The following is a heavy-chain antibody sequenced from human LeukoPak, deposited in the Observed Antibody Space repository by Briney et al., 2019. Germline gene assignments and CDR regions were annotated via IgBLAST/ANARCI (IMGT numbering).Heavy chain of an antibody. V-gene: IGHV3-7*03. CDR2: IKNDGSET. D-gene: IGHD6-19*01. CDR1: GFNFRDHW. J-gene: IGHJ4*02. CDR3: VKNDGWFHLAQ. Sequence: TGGSLRLSCAVSGFNFRDHWMDRVRQAPGKGLEWVGHIKNDGSETYYLDSLKGRFGISRDNTNNALYLQMNSLRVEDTAVYYCVKNDGWFHLAQWGQGTLVTVSS.